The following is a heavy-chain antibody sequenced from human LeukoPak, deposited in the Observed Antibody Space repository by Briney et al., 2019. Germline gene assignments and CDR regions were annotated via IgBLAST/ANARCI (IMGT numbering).Heavy chain of an antibody. V-gene: IGHV4-38-2*02. CDR1: GYSISSGFY. Sequence: MPSETLSLTCTVSGYSISSGFYWAWIRQPPGKGPEWIGSIFHSGSTYYNPSLKSRVTMSVDTSKNQVSLKLSSVTAADTAVYYCARDPAVTKIFDYWGQGTLVTVSS. CDR3: ARDPAVTKIFDY. J-gene: IGHJ4*02. CDR2: IFHSGST. D-gene: IGHD4-17*01.